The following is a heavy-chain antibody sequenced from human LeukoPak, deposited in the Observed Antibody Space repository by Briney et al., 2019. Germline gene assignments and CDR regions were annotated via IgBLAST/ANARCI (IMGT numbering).Heavy chain of an antibody. CDR2: IYSGGST. D-gene: IGHD4-17*01. Sequence: PGGSLRLSCAASGFTVSSNYMSWVRQAPGKGLEWVSVIYSGGSTYYADSVKGRFTISRDNSKNTLYLQMNSLRAEDTAVYYCARGSDGDYVGPWGQGTLVTVSS. CDR3: ARGSDGDYVGP. J-gene: IGHJ5*02. V-gene: IGHV3-53*01. CDR1: GFTVSSNY.